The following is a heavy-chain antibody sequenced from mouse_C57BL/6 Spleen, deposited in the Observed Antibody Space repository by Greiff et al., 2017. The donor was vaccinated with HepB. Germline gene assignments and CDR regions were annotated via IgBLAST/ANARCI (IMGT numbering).Heavy chain of an antibody. CDR1: GYAFSSYW. Sequence: VQLQQSGAELVKPGASGKISCKASGYAFSSYWMNWVKQRPGKGLEWIGQIYPGDGDTNYNGKFKGKATLTADKSSSTAYMQLSSLTSEDSAVYFCARTGTYWYFDVWGTGTTVTVSS. D-gene: IGHD4-1*01. V-gene: IGHV1-80*01. CDR3: ARTGTYWYFDV. J-gene: IGHJ1*03. CDR2: IYPGDGDT.